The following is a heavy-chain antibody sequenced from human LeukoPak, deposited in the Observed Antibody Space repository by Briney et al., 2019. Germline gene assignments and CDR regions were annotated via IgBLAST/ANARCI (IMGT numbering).Heavy chain of an antibody. CDR2: MRGKANSYAT. J-gene: IGHJ4*02. D-gene: IGHD6-13*01. Sequence: GGSLRLSCEASVFTFSGSAIHWVRQASGKGLEGVGLMRGKANSYATEYAASVKGMFTISREDSRNTEYLQMNSLKTEDSAVYYCSGLGIASPGTDCWGQGTLVTVSS. CDR1: VFTFSGSA. CDR3: SGLGIASPGTDC. V-gene: IGHV3-73*01.